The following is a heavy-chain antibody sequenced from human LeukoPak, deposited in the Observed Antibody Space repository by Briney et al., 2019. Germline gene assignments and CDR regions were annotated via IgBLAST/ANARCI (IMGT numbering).Heavy chain of an antibody. Sequence: ASVKVSCKASGYTFTSYGISWVRQAPGQGLEWMGWISAYNGNTNYAQKLQGRVTMTTDTSTSTAYMELWSLRSDDTAVYYCARASSALVVVAATRGNWFDPWGQGTLVTVSS. CDR1: GYTFTSYG. CDR3: ARASSALVVVAATRGNWFDP. CDR2: ISAYNGNT. V-gene: IGHV1-18*04. J-gene: IGHJ5*02. D-gene: IGHD2-15*01.